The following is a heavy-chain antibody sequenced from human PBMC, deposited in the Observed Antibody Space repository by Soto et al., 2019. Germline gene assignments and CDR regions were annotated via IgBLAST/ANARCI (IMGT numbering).Heavy chain of an antibody. CDR2: INAGNGNT. CDR3: ARDGWVSDYYYYMEV. V-gene: IGHV1-3*01. D-gene: IGHD3-10*01. CDR1: GYTFTSYA. Sequence: GASVKVSCKASGYTFTSYAMHWVRQAPGQRLEWMGWINAGNGNTKYSQKFQGRVTITRDTSASTAYMELSSLRSEDTAVYYCARDGWVSDYYYYMEVWGKGTTVTVSS. J-gene: IGHJ6*03.